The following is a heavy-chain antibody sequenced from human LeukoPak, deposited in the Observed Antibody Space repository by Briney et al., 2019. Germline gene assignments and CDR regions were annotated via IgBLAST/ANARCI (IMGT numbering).Heavy chain of an antibody. CDR3: ARDDFKRRGPFDP. D-gene: IGHD2-21*01. CDR2: TYTGGST. V-gene: IGHV3-66*01. Sequence: GGSLRLSCAASGFTFSSYAMSWVRQAPGKGLEWVSITYTGGSTSYAEAVKGRFTISSDNSKNILFLQMNSLRVDDTAVYYCARDDFKRRGPFDPWGQGTLVTVSS. CDR1: GFTFSSYA. J-gene: IGHJ5*02.